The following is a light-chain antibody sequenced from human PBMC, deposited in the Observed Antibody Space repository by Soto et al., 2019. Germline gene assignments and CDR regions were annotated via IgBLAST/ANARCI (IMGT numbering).Light chain of an antibody. CDR3: QQSYSSPIT. CDR2: SAS. V-gene: IGKV1-39*01. J-gene: IGKJ5*01. Sequence: DIQMTQSPSSLSASVGDRVTITCLASQSISSYLNWYQQKPGKAPNLLIHSASRLQSGAPSRFSGSGSGTDFTLTISSLQPEDFATYYCQQSYSSPITFGQGTRLEI. CDR1: QSISSY.